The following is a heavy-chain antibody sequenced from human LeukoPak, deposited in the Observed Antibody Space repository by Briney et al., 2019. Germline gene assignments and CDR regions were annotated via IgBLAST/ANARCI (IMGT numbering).Heavy chain of an antibody. J-gene: IGHJ4*02. D-gene: IGHD6-13*01. CDR2: INPSGGST. CDR3: ARGPGIAAAGGEVVDY. CDR1: GYTFTSYY. Sequence: ASVKVSCKASGYTFTSYYMHWVRQAPGQGLEWMGIINPSGGSTSYAQKFQGRVTMTRDMSTSTVYMELSSLRSEDTAVYYCARGPGIAAAGGEVVDYWGQGTLVTVSS. V-gene: IGHV1-46*01.